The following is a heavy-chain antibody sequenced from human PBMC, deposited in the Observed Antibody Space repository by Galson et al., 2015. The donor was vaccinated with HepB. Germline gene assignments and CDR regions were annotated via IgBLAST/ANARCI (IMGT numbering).Heavy chain of an antibody. Sequence: SLRLSCAASGFTFSSYAMSWVRQAPGKGLEWVSAISGSGGSTYYADSVKGRFTISRDNSKNTLYLQMNSLRAEDTAVYYCAKGGAVTTKIYYYGMDVWGQGTTVTVSS. D-gene: IGHD4-17*01. CDR3: AKGGAVTTKIYYYGMDV. V-gene: IGHV3-23*01. J-gene: IGHJ6*02. CDR2: ISGSGGST. CDR1: GFTFSSYA.